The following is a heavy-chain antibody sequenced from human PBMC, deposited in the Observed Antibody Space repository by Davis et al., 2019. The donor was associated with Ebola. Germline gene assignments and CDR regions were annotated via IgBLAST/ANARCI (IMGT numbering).Heavy chain of an antibody. CDR3: ARYSSSWYVFWFDP. D-gene: IGHD6-13*01. CDR2: ISAYNGNT. Sequence: ASVKVSCKASGYTFTSYGISWVRQAPGQGLEWMGWISAYNGNTNYAQKLQGRVNMTTDTSTSTAYMELRSLRSDDTAVNYCARYSSSWYVFWFDPWGQGTLVTVSS. CDR1: GYTFTSYG. J-gene: IGHJ5*02. V-gene: IGHV1-18*01.